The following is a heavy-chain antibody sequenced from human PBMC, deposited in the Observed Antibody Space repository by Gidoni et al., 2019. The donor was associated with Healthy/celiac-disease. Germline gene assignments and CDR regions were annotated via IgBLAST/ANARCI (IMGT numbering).Heavy chain of an antibody. CDR3: ASTSLDIVVVPAALTEFDYMDV. J-gene: IGHJ6*03. Sequence: QLQLQESGPGLVKPSETLSLTCTVSGGSISSSSYYWGWLRQPPGKGLEWIGSIYYSGSTHYNPSLKSRVTISVDTSKNQFSLKLSSVTAADTAVYYCASTSLDIVVVPAALTEFDYMDVWGKGTTVTVSS. V-gene: IGHV4-39*01. D-gene: IGHD2-2*01. CDR1: GGSISSSSYY. CDR2: IYYSGST.